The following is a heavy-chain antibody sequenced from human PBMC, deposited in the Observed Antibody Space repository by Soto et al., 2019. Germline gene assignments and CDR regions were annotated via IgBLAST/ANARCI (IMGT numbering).Heavy chain of an antibody. D-gene: IGHD5-18*01. Sequence: QVQLVESGGGVVQPGRSLRLSCAASGFTFSSYGMHWVRQAPGKRLEWVAVISYDGSNKYYADSVKGRFTISRDNSKNTLYLQMNSLRAEDTAVYYCAKDGGYSFGAYYYYGMDVWGQGTTVTVSS. CDR3: AKDGGYSFGAYYYYGMDV. V-gene: IGHV3-30*18. J-gene: IGHJ6*02. CDR2: ISYDGSNK. CDR1: GFTFSSYG.